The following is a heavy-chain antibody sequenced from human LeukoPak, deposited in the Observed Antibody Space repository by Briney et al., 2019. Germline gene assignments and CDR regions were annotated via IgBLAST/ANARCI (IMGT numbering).Heavy chain of an antibody. CDR2: IYYSGST. CDR3: ARGSSSWYSSGWYYFDY. D-gene: IGHD6-19*01. CDR1: GGSFSGYY. J-gene: IGHJ4*02. V-gene: IGHV4-59*01. Sequence: SETLSLTCAVYGGSFSGYYWSWIRQPPGKGLEWIGYIYYSGSTNYNPSLKSRVTISVDTSKNQFSLKLSSVTAADTAVYYCARGSSSWYSSGWYYFDYWGQGTLVTVSS.